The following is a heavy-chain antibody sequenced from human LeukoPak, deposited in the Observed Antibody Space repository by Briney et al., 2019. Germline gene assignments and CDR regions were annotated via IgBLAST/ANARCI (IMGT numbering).Heavy chain of an antibody. J-gene: IGHJ4*02. V-gene: IGHV3-7*04. Sequence: PGGSLRLSCAASGFTFSRHWMTWVRQSPGKGLEWVANIKEDGNEKYYVDSVKGRFTISRDNAKNSLYLQMNSLRAEDTAVYYCARGYCSSTGCSRPPDYWGQGTLVTVSS. CDR3: ARGYCSSTGCSRPPDY. CDR2: IKEDGNEK. D-gene: IGHD2-2*01. CDR1: GFTFSRHW.